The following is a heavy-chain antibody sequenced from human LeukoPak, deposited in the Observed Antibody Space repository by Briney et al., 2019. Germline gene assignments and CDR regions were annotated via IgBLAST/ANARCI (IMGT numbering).Heavy chain of an antibody. Sequence: ASVKVSCKASGYTFTNYDINWVRQAAGQGLEWMGWMNPNSGNTGYAQKFQGRVTMTRDNSITTAYMELSSLRAEDTAIYYCARRPAVAGTLPDYWGQGTLVTVPS. J-gene: IGHJ4*02. V-gene: IGHV1-8*01. CDR3: ARRPAVAGTLPDY. CDR1: GYTFTNYD. D-gene: IGHD6-19*01. CDR2: MNPNSGNT.